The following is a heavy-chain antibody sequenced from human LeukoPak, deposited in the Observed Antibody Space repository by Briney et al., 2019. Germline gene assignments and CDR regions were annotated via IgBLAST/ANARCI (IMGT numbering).Heavy chain of an antibody. CDR1: GFTVSSNY. CDR3: ARDQATPFDF. J-gene: IGHJ4*02. CDR2: TYSGGST. V-gene: IGHV3-66*01. Sequence: PGGSLRLSCGASGFTVSSNYMSWVRQAPGKGLEWVSVTYSGGSTFYADSVKGRFTISRDNSKNTLYLQMNSLRAEDTAVYYCARDQATPFDFWGQGTLVTVSS.